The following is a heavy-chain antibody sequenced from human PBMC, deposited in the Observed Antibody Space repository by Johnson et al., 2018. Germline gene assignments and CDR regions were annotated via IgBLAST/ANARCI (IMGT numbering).Heavy chain of an antibody. D-gene: IGHD3-10*01. CDR1: GFTFGEYG. J-gene: IGHJ6*03. Sequence: EVQLVESGGGLVQPGRSLRLSCAASGFTFGEYGMHWVRQAPGKGLEWVSGISWSRGSIVYADSVKGRFTISRDNAKSSLYLQLHSLRTEGTALYFCKKNRGSRSLGLYMEVWGNGAAVTVAS. CDR2: ISWSRGSI. CDR3: KKNRGSRSLGLYMEV. V-gene: IGHV3-9*01.